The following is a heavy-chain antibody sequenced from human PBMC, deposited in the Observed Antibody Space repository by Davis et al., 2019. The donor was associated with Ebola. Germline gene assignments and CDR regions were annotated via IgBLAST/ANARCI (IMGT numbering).Heavy chain of an antibody. CDR1: GFPFSNYA. Sequence: GESLKISCATSGFPFSNYAMHWVHQAPGKGLEWVAVVSHSEREKFYTDSVKGRFTISRDNSENTLYLQMNSLTADDTAVYYCARAVFHEVLDYWGQGTPVTVSS. J-gene: IGHJ4*02. D-gene: IGHD3-3*01. V-gene: IGHV3-30*04. CDR3: ARAVFHEVLDY. CDR2: VSHSEREK.